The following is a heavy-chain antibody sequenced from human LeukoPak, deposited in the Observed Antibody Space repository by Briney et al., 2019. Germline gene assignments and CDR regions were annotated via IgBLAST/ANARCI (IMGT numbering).Heavy chain of an antibody. J-gene: IGHJ4*02. CDR1: GGSISSSSYY. CDR2: IYYSGST. V-gene: IGHV4-39*07. Sequence: PSETLSLTCTVSGGSISSSSYYWGWIRQPPGKGLEWIGSIYYSGSTYYNPSLKSRVTISVDTSKNQFSLKLSSVTASDTAVYYCARLLRRDFVFDYWGQGTLVTVSS. D-gene: IGHD1-26*01. CDR3: ARLLRRDFVFDY.